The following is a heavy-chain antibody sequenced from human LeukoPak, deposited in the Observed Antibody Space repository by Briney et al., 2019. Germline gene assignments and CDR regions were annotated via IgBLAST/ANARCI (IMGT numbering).Heavy chain of an antibody. V-gene: IGHV1-24*01. CDR2: FDPEDGET. CDR1: GYTLTESS. J-gene: IGHJ4*02. D-gene: IGHD5-18*01. CDR3: ATDQGGYSYGLWSY. Sequence: ASVKVSCKVSGYTLTESSMHWVRQAPGKGLEWMGGFDPEDGETIYAQKFQGRVTMTEDTSTDTAYMELSSLRSEDTAVYYCATDQGGYSYGLWSYWGQGTLVTVSS.